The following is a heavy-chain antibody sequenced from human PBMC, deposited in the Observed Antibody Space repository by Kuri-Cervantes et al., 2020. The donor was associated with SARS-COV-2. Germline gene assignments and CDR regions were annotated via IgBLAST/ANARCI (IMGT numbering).Heavy chain of an antibody. CDR1: GYIFSDYY. CDR2: INPSGGI. CDR3: ARDRRTGGYSSGFDL. D-gene: IGHD5-18*01. J-gene: IGHJ4*02. Sequence: ASVKVSCKASGYIFSDYYFHWVRQAPGQGPEWMGWINPSGGINPAQKFQDRVTMTRDTSTTTIRMELSRLTPDDTAVFYCARDRRTGGYSSGFDLWGQGTLVTVSS. V-gene: IGHV1-2*02.